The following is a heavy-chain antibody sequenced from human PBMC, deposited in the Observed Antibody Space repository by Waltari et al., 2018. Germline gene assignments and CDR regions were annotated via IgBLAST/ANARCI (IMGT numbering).Heavy chain of an antibody. Sequence: QVQLVESGGGVVQPGRSLRLSCVASGFTFSDHGMLWVRQAPGMGREWGSLSWHDGTYKYYADSVKGRFSISRDNSKNMVYLQMNGLRAEDTAVYFCASMATTSDFDYWGQGALVTVSS. CDR3: ASMATTSDFDY. J-gene: IGHJ4*02. D-gene: IGHD4-17*01. CDR2: SWHDGTYK. CDR1: GFTFSDHG. V-gene: IGHV3-33*01.